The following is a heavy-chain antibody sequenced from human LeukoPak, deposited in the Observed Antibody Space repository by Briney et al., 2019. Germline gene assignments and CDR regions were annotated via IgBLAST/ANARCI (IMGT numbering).Heavy chain of an antibody. V-gene: IGHV3-64*01. J-gene: IGHJ6*03. CDR2: ISSNGGST. Sequence: PGGSLRLSCAASGFTFSSYAMHWVRQAPGKGLEYVSAISSNGGSTYYANSVKGRFTISRDNSKNTLYLQMGSLRAEDMAVYYCARDRSSGWSRGYYYYMDVWGKGTTVTISS. CDR1: GFTFSSYA. D-gene: IGHD6-19*01. CDR3: ARDRSSGWSRGYYYYMDV.